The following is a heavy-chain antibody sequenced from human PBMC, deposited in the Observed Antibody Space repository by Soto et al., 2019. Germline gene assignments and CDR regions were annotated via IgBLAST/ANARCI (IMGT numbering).Heavy chain of an antibody. J-gene: IGHJ6*02. D-gene: IGHD2-2*01. Sequence: SLRLSSAASGFTVSSNYMSWVRQAPGKGLEWVSVIYSGGSTYYADSVKGRFTISRDNSKNTLYLQMNSLRAEDTAVYYCASSDIVLVPAAPYYYYGMDVWGQGTTVTVSS. CDR2: IYSGGST. CDR1: GFTVSSNY. CDR3: ASSDIVLVPAAPYYYYGMDV. V-gene: IGHV3-53*01.